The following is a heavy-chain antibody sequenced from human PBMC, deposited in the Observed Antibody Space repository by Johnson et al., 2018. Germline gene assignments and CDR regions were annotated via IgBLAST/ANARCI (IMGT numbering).Heavy chain of an antibody. Sequence: QVQLVQSGGGVVQPGRSLRLSCAASGFTFSSYAMHWVRQAPGKGLEWVAVISYDGSNKYYADSVKGRFTISRDNSKNTLYLQMNSLRAEDTAVYYSARARPGQWLETGGAFDIWGQGTMVTVSS. V-gene: IGHV3-30-3*01. J-gene: IGHJ3*02. D-gene: IGHD6-19*01. CDR1: GFTFSSYA. CDR2: ISYDGSNK. CDR3: ARARPGQWLETGGAFDI.